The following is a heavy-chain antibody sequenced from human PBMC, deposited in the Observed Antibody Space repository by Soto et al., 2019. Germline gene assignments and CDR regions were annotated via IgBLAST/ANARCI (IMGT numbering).Heavy chain of an antibody. D-gene: IGHD2-8*01. J-gene: IGHJ5*02. Sequence: ASVKVSCKASGYTFTSYGISWLRQSPGQGLEWMGWISAYNGNTNYAQKLQGRVTMTTDTSTSTAYMELRSLRSDDTAVYYCARNARGNWFDPWGQGTLVTVSS. CDR2: ISAYNGNT. CDR3: ARNARGNWFDP. V-gene: IGHV1-18*01. CDR1: GYTFTSYG.